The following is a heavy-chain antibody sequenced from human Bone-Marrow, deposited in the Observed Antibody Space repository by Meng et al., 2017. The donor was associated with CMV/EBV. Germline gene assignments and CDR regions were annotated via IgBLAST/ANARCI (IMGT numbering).Heavy chain of an antibody. Sequence: ASVKVSCKASGYTFTGYYMHWVRQAPGQGLEWMGWINPNSGGTNYAQKFQGRVTMTRDTSISTAYMELSRLRSDDTAVYYCARVSLGATGDDYWGQGTLVTFSS. D-gene: IGHD1-26*01. J-gene: IGHJ4*02. CDR1: GYTFTGYY. CDR2: INPNSGGT. CDR3: ARVSLGATGDDY. V-gene: IGHV1-2*02.